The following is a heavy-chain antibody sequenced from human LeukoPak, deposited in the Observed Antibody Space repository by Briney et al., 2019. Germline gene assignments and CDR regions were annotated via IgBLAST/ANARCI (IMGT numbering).Heavy chain of an antibody. D-gene: IGHD6-19*01. J-gene: IGHJ4*02. V-gene: IGHV3-7*01. Sequence: PGGSLRLSCAASGFTFSSYWMSWVRQAPGKGLEWVANIKQDGSEKYYVDSMKGRFTTSRDNAKNSLYLQMNSLRAEDTAVYYCARDRVAGTHDLWGQGTLVAVSS. CDR3: ARDRVAGTHDL. CDR1: GFTFSSYW. CDR2: IKQDGSEK.